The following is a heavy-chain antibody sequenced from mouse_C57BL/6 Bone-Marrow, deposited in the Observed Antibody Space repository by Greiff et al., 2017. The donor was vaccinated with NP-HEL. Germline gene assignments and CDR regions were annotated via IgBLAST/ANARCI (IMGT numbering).Heavy chain of an antibody. CDR1: GFSLTSYA. J-gene: IGHJ1*03. V-gene: IGHV2-9-1*01. D-gene: IGHD1-1*01. Sequence: VKLVESGPGLVAPSQSLSITCTVSGFSLTSYAISWVRQPPGKGLEWLGVIWTGGGTNYNSALKSRLSISKDNSKSQVFLKMNSLQTDDTARYYCARNPYYGSSYEYFDVWGTGTTVTVSS. CDR2: IWTGGGT. CDR3: ARNPYYGSSYEYFDV.